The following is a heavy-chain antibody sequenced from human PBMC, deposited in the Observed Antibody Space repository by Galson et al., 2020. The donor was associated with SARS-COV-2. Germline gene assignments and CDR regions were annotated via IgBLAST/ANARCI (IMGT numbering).Heavy chain of an antibody. V-gene: IGHV4-39*01. Sequence: SQTLSLTCTVSGGSISSSSYYWGWIRQPPGKGLEWIGSIYYSGSTYYNPSLKSRVTISVDTSKNQFSLKLSSVTAADTAVYYCVRTPDILTGYYNNWFDPGAREPWSPSPQ. D-gene: IGHD3-9*01. CDR3: VRTPDILTGYYNNWFDP. CDR1: GGSISSSSYY. J-gene: IGHJ5*02. CDR2: IYYSGST.